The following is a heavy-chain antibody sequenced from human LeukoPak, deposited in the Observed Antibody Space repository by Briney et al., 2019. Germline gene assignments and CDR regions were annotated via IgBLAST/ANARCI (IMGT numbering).Heavy chain of an antibody. CDR2: INPSGGST. D-gene: IGHD2-8*01. J-gene: IGHJ4*02. CDR3: ARGGSFVLMGG. Sequence: ASVKVSCKASGYTFTSYYMHWVRQAPGQGLEWMGIINPSGGSTSYAQKFQGRVTMTRDTSASTVYMELSSLRSEDAAVYYCARGGSFVLMGGWGQGTLVTVSS. V-gene: IGHV1-46*01. CDR1: GYTFTSYY.